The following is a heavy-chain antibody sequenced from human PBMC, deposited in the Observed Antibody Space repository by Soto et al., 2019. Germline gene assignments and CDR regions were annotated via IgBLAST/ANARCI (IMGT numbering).Heavy chain of an antibody. V-gene: IGHV4-31*03. CDR1: GGSISSGGYY. J-gene: IGHJ4*02. CDR3: ARAQIRFGEYY. Sequence: SETLSLTCTVSGGSISSGGYYWSWIRQHPGKGLEWIGYIYDSGSTYYNPALKSRVTITVDTSKNQFSLKLSSVTAADTVVYYCARAQIRFGEYYWGQGTLVTVSS. CDR2: IYDSGST. D-gene: IGHD3-10*01.